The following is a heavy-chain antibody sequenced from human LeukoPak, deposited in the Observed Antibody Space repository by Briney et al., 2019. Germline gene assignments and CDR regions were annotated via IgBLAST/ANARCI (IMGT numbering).Heavy chain of an antibody. CDR1: GFTFSSYW. CDR3: ARVGSGWYVRYYFDY. CDR2: IKQDGSEK. Sequence: GGSLRLSCAASGFTFSSYWMSWVRQAPGKGLEWVANIKQDGSEKYYVDSVKGRFTISRDNAKNSLYLQMNSLRAEDTAVYYCARVGSGWYVRYYFDYWGQGTLVTVSS. V-gene: IGHV3-7*01. D-gene: IGHD6-19*01. J-gene: IGHJ4*02.